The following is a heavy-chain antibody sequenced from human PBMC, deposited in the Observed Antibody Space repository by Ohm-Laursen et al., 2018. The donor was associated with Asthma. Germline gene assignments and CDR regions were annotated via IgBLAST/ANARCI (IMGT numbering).Heavy chain of an antibody. CDR1: GGSISSSSYY. CDR2: IYYSGST. D-gene: IGHD3-22*01. V-gene: IGHV4-39*01. Sequence: SETLSLTCTVSGGSISSSSYYWGWIRQPPGKGLEWIGSIYYSGSTYYNPSLKSRVTMSVDTSKNQFSLKLSSVTAADTAVYYCARPSYYDSSGYPDWGQGTLVTVSS. CDR3: ARPSYYDSSGYPD. J-gene: IGHJ4*02.